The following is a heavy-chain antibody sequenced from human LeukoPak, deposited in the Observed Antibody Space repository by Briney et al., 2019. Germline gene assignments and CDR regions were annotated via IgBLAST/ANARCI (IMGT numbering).Heavy chain of an antibody. D-gene: IGHD1-26*01. J-gene: IGHJ3*02. CDR2: ITGSGGST. CDR1: GFTVSSKY. CDR3: AKAQVGAILHAFDI. Sequence: GGSLRLSCAASGFTVSSKYMSWVRQAPGKGLEWVSAITGSGGSTYYADSVKGRFTISRDNSKNTLYLQMNSLRAEDTAVYYCAKAQVGAILHAFDIWGQGTMVTVSS. V-gene: IGHV3-23*01.